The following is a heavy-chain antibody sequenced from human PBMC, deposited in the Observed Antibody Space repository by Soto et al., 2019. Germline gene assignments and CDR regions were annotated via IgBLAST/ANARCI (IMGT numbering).Heavy chain of an antibody. J-gene: IGHJ4*02. CDR2: IWYDGSNK. Sequence: QVQLVESGGGVVQPGRSLRLSCAASGFTFSSYGMHWVRQAPGKGLEWVAVIWYDGSNKYYADSVKGRFTISRDNSKNTLYLQMNSLRGEATAVYYCARDLYYESSGYCDYWGQGTLVTVSS. V-gene: IGHV3-33*01. CDR3: ARDLYYESSGYCDY. CDR1: GFTFSSYG. D-gene: IGHD3-22*01.